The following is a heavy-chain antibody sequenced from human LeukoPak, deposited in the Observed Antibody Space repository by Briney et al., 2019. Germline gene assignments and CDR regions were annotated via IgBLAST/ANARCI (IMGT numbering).Heavy chain of an antibody. CDR3: ARDLVYYDSSGYPDY. J-gene: IGHJ4*02. V-gene: IGHV1-2*02. Sequence: ASVKVSCKTSGYTFTGYYIHWVRQAPGQGLEWLGWINPNTGDINYAQKFQGRVTTTRDTSISTAYMELSSLRSDDTAVYYCARDLVYYDSSGYPDYWGQGTLVTVSS. D-gene: IGHD3-22*01. CDR2: INPNTGDI. CDR1: GYTFTGYY.